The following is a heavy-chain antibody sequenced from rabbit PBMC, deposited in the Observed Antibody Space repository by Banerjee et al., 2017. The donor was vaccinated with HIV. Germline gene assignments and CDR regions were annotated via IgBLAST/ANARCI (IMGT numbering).Heavy chain of an antibody. CDR2: IDAGSSGST. D-gene: IGHD4-1*01. J-gene: IGHJ4*01. CDR3: ARDLAGVIGWNFGL. Sequence: LVQPGGSLTLSCTASGFDISTYHMCWVRQAPGKGLEWIARIDAGSSGSTYYASWARGRFTISRPSSTTVTLQMTSLTAADTATYFCARDLAGVIGWNFGLWGPGTLVTVS. CDR1: GFDISTYH. V-gene: IGHV1S40*01.